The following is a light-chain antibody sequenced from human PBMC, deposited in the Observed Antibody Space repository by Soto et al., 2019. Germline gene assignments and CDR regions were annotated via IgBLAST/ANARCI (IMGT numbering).Light chain of an antibody. CDR1: SSDVGGYNY. V-gene: IGLV2-11*01. CDR2: DVS. J-gene: IGLJ1*01. Sequence: QSALTQPRSVSGSPGQSVTISCTGTSSDVGGYNYVSWYQQHPGKAPKLMIYDVSKRPSGVPDRFSGSKSGNTASLTISGLQAEDEADYYCSSYTSNSTRVFGTGTKLTVL. CDR3: SSYTSNSTRV.